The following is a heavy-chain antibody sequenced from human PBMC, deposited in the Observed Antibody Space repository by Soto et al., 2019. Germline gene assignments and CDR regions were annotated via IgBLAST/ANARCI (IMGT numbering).Heavy chain of an antibody. CDR2: IIPIFGTA. Sequence: ASVKVSCKASGGTFSSYAISWVRQAPGQGLEWMGGIIPIFGTANYAQKFQGRVTITADESTSTAYMELSSLRSEDTAVYYCARTAKNYDILTGYYYPLRYWGQGTLVTVS. CDR3: ARTAKNYDILTGYYYPLRY. D-gene: IGHD3-9*01. V-gene: IGHV1-69*13. J-gene: IGHJ4*02. CDR1: GGTFSSYA.